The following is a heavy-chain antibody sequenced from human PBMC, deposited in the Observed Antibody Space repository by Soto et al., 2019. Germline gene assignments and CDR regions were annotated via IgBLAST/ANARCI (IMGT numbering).Heavy chain of an antibody. CDR1: GYSFTSYW. CDR3: ARPADSSGYYFDY. CDR2: XXXXXXXT. Sequence: GESLKISCKGSGYSFTSYWIGWVRQMPGKGLEWMGXXXXXXXXTRYSPSFQGQVTISADKSISTAYLQWSSLKASDTAMYYCARPADSSGYYFDYWGQGTLVTVSS. J-gene: IGHJ4*02. D-gene: IGHD3-22*01. V-gene: IGHV5-51*01.